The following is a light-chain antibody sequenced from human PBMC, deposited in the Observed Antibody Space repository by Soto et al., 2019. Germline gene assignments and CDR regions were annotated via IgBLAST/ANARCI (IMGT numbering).Light chain of an antibody. V-gene: IGKV3D-20*01. Sequence: EIVLTQSPATLSVSPGERVTLSCGASQSVRDNYVAWYQQRPGLAPRLLIFDASTRATGIPDRFSGSGSGTDFSLTINRLEPEDSAVYFCQQSGSSPRTFGQGTKREI. J-gene: IGKJ1*01. CDR3: QQSGSSPRT. CDR1: QSVRDNY. CDR2: DAS.